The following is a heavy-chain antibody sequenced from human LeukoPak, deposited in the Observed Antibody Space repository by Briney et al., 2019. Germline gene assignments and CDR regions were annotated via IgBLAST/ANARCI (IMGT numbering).Heavy chain of an antibody. Sequence: ASVKVSCKTSGYTFTNYAITWVRQAPGQGLEWMGWMSTHSGGTNFAQKFRGRVTVTTDTSTSTAYMELKSLKSDDTAVYYCTRDAQSAYFDYWGQGTLVTVSP. CDR2: MSTHSGGT. CDR3: TRDAQSAYFDY. J-gene: IGHJ4*02. V-gene: IGHV1-18*01. CDR1: GYTFTNYA. D-gene: IGHD3-3*01.